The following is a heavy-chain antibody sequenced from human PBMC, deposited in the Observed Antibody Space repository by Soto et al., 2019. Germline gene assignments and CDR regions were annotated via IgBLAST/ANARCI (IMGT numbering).Heavy chain of an antibody. CDR1: GFTFSSYG. CDR2: IWYDGSNK. CDR3: ARARGYSYGYEIDY. V-gene: IGHV3-33*01. Sequence: GESLKISCAASGFTFSSYGMHWVRQAPGKGLEWVAVIWYDGSNKYYADSVKGRFTISRDNSKNTLYLQMNSLRAEDTAVYYCARARGYSYGYEIDYWGQGTLVTVSS. J-gene: IGHJ4*02. D-gene: IGHD5-18*01.